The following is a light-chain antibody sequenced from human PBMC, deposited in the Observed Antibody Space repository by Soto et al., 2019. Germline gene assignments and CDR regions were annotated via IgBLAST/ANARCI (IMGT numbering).Light chain of an antibody. J-gene: IGLJ2*01. CDR2: DVT. V-gene: IGLV2-14*01. Sequence: HSALTQPASVSGSPGQSITISCTGTSSDIGDYDYVSWYQHLPGKAPKLLIFDVTHRPSGVSDRFSGSKSGNTASLTISGVRPEDEADYYCCSYTDIALDVVFGGGTKLTVL. CDR1: SSDIGDYDY. CDR3: CSYTDIALDVV.